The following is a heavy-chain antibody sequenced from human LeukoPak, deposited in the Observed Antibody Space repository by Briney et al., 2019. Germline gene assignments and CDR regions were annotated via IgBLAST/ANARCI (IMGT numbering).Heavy chain of an antibody. CDR3: ARDRAVVVPAAMISFDC. J-gene: IGHJ4*02. V-gene: IGHV1-18*01. CDR1: GYTFTSYG. D-gene: IGHD2-2*01. Sequence: ASVKVSCKASGYTFTSYGISWVRQAPGQGLEWMGWISAYNGNTNYAQKLQGRVTMTTDTSTSTAYMELRSLRSDDTAVYYCARDRAVVVPAAMISFDCWGQGTLVTVSS. CDR2: ISAYNGNT.